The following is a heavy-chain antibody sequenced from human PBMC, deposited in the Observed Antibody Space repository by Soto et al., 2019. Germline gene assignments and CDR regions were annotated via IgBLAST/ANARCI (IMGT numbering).Heavy chain of an antibody. CDR2: INSDGSST. CDR1: AFTFSSYW. D-gene: IGHD6-19*01. V-gene: IGHV3-74*01. J-gene: IGHJ5*02. CDR3: ARGPHPWISGWNWFDP. Sequence: EVQLVESGGDLVQPGGSLRLSCAASAFTFSSYWMHWVRQAPGKGLVWVSRINSDGSSTNYPYSVKGRFTISRDNAKNTLYLQMNSLRAEETAVYSCARGPHPWISGWNWFDPWVQGTLVTFAS.